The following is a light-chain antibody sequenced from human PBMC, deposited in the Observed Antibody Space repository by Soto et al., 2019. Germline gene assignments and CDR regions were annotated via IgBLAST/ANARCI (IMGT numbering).Light chain of an antibody. CDR3: SSYTSSITPYV. CDR1: ITDIGAYNY. J-gene: IGLJ1*01. CDR2: GVS. Sequence: QSVLTQPASVSGSPGQSITISCTGTITDIGAYNYVSWYQQRPGKAPKLLIYGVSSRPSGVSNRFSGSKSGSAAYLTISGLQADDEAEYYCSSYTSSITPYVFGTGTKVTVL. V-gene: IGLV2-14*01.